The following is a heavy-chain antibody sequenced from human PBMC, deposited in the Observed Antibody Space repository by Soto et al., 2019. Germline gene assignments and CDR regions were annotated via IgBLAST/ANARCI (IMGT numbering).Heavy chain of an antibody. Sequence: EVQLVESGGGVVRPGGSLRLSCAASGFTFDDYGMSWVRQAPGKGLEWVSGINWNGGSTGYADSVKGRFTISRDNAKNALYLQMNSLRAEDTALYYCARDLQTKWELLVPNGYWGQGTLVTVSS. D-gene: IGHD1-26*01. CDR3: ARDLQTKWELLVPNGY. CDR1: GFTFDDYG. J-gene: IGHJ4*02. CDR2: INWNGGST. V-gene: IGHV3-20*04.